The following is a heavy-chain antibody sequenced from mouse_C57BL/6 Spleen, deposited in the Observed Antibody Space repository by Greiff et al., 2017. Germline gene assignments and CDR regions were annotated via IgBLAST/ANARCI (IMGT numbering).Heavy chain of an antibody. J-gene: IGHJ4*01. CDR2: INPNYGTT. CDR3: GKEGFPTGTGGDAMDY. Sequence: EVQLQQSGPELVKPGASVKISCKASGYSFTDYNMNWVKQSNGKRLEWIGVINPNYGTTSYNQKVKGKATLTVDQSSSTAYMQLNSLTSEDPEVYYWGKEGFPTGTGGDAMDYWGQGTSVTVSS. CDR1: GYSFTDYN. D-gene: IGHD4-1*02. V-gene: IGHV1-39*01.